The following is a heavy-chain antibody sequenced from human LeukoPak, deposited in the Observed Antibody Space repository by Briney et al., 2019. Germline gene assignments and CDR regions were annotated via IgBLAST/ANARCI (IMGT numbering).Heavy chain of an antibody. CDR2: ISSSSSYI. CDR3: ARDSLPYYAVPLDY. CDR1: GFTFSSYS. V-gene: IGHV3-21*01. D-gene: IGHD3-10*01. Sequence: GGSLRLSCAASGFTFSSYSMNWVRQAPGKGLEWVSSISSSSSYIYYADSVKGRFTISRDNAKNSLYLQMNSLRAEDTAVYYCARDSLPYYAVPLDYWGQGTLVTVSS. J-gene: IGHJ4*02.